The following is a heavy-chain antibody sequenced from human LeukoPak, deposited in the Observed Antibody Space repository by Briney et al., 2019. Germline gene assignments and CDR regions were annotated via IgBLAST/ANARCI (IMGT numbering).Heavy chain of an antibody. V-gene: IGHV4-61*02. D-gene: IGHD2-15*01. Sequence: PSETLSLTCTVSNVSISSGSHYWNWIRQPAGKGLEWIGRIYAGGRSNYNPSLRSRVTISVDTSKNQFSLKLSSVTAADTAVYYCARREGYCSGGSCGPGYYYYGMDVWGQGTTVTVSS. CDR2: IYAGGRS. CDR1: NVSISSGSHY. CDR3: ARREGYCSGGSCGPGYYYYGMDV. J-gene: IGHJ6*02.